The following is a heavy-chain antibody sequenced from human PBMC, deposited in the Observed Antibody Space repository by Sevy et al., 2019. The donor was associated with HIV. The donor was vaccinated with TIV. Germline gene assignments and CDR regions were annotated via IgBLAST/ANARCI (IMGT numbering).Heavy chain of an antibody. D-gene: IGHD2-15*01. J-gene: IGHJ4*02. Sequence: ASVKVSCKASGYTFTSYGISWVRQAPGQGLEWMGWISAYNGNTNYAQKLQGRVTMTTDTSTSTAYMELRSLRSDDTAVYYCARVKLGYCSGGSCSTPPTSGPTHDYWGQGTLVTVSS. CDR2: ISAYNGNT. CDR1: GYTFTSYG. V-gene: IGHV1-18*01. CDR3: ARVKLGYCSGGSCSTPPTSGPTHDY.